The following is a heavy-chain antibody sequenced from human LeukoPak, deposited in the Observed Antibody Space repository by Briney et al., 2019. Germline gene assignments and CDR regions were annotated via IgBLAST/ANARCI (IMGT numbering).Heavy chain of an antibody. D-gene: IGHD3-10*01. Sequence: ASVKVSCKASGYTFTSYDINWVRQATGRGLEWMGWMNPNRGNTGYAQKFQGRVTMTRNTSISTAYMELSSLRSEDTAVYYCARAATMVRGVIRYYYYYGMDVWGQGTAVTVSS. V-gene: IGHV1-8*01. CDR2: MNPNRGNT. CDR1: GYTFTSYD. J-gene: IGHJ6*02. CDR3: ARAATMVRGVIRYYYYYGMDV.